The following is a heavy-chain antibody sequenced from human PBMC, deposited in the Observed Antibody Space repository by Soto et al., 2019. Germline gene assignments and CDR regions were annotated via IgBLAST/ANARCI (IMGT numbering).Heavy chain of an antibody. V-gene: IGHV3-30-3*01. CDR3: ARLSGAAGTWDDAFDI. CDR2: ISYDGSNK. CDR1: GFTFSSYA. J-gene: IGHJ3*02. Sequence: ESGGGVVQPGRSLRLSCAASGFTFSSYAMHWVRQAPGKGLEWVAVISYDGSNKYYADSVKGRFTISRDNSKNTLYLQMNSLRAEDTAVYYCARLSGAAGTWDDAFDIWGQGTMVTVSS. D-gene: IGHD6-13*01.